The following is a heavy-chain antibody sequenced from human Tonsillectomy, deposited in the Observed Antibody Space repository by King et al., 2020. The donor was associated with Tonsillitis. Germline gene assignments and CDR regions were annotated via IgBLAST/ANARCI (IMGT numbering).Heavy chain of an antibody. D-gene: IGHD6-6*01. Sequence: VQLVESGGGLVQPGGSLRLSCAASGFTFSSYSMNWVRQAPGKGLEWGSYISSSSSTIYYADSVKGRFTISRDNAKNSLYLQMNSLRAEDTAVYYCAREAYSSSSIIDYWGQGTLVTVSS. CDR3: AREAYSSSSIIDY. CDR1: GFTFSSYS. CDR2: ISSSSSTI. V-gene: IGHV3-48*04. J-gene: IGHJ4*02.